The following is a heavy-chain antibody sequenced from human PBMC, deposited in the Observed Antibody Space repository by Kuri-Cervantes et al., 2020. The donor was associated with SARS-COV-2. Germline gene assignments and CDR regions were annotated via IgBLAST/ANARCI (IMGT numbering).Heavy chain of an antibody. D-gene: IGHD1-26*01. CDR2: MNPNSGNT. CDR3: ARSRGGSYPRAFDI. J-gene: IGHJ3*02. V-gene: IGHV1-8*03. Sequence: ASVKVSCKASGYTFTSYDINWVRQATGQGLEWMGWMNPNSGNTGYAQKFQGRVTITRNTSISTAYMELSSLRSEDTAVYYCARSRGGSYPRAFDIWGQGTMVTVSS. CDR1: GYTFTSYD.